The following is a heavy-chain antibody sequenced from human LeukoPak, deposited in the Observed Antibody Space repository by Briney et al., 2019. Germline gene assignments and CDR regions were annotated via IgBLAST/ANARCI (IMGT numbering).Heavy chain of an antibody. CDR2: INPNSGGT. J-gene: IGHJ3*02. D-gene: IGHD5-12*01. Sequence: ASVKVSCKASGYTFTSYGISWVRQAPGQGLEWMGWINPNSGGTNYAQKFQGRVTMTRDTSISTAYMELSRLRSDDTAVYYCARETKLINADIVATDDAFDIWGQGTMVTVSS. CDR3: ARETKLINADIVATDDAFDI. CDR1: GYTFTSYG. V-gene: IGHV1-2*02.